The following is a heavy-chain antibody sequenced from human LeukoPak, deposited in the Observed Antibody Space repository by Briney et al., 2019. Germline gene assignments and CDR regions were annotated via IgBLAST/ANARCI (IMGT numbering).Heavy chain of an antibody. CDR2: TYYRSKWYY. D-gene: IGHD3-10*01. V-gene: IGHV6-1*01. Sequence: SQTLSLTCVISGDSVSSNSAAWNWIRQSPSRGLEWLGRTYYRSKWYYDYAVSMKSRITINPDTSNNQFSLQLHSVTPEDTAVYFCARGAYGQHNWFDPWGQGTLVIVSS. CDR1: GDSVSSNSAA. CDR3: ARGAYGQHNWFDP. J-gene: IGHJ5*02.